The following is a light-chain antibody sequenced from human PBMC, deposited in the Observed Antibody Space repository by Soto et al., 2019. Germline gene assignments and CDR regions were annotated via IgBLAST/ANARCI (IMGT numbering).Light chain of an antibody. CDR2: DAS. J-gene: IGKJ5*01. Sequence: DIQMTQSPSTLSASVGDRVTITCRASQSIRSLLAWYQQKPGKAPKVLIYDASSLGSGVPSRFSGSGSGTEFTLTISSLQPDDFATYFCQQYQTYSTFCHGTRLDIK. V-gene: IGKV1-5*01. CDR3: QQYQTYST. CDR1: QSIRSL.